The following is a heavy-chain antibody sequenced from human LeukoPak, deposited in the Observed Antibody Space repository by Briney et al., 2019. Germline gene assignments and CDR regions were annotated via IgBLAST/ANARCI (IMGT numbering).Heavy chain of an antibody. Sequence: SVKVSCKASGGTFSSYAISWVRQAPGQGLEWMGGIIPIFGTANYAQKFQGRVTITADKSTSTAYMELSSLRSEDTAVSYCARMGVGWLRYNYFDYWGQGTLVTVSS. D-gene: IGHD5-12*01. J-gene: IGHJ4*02. V-gene: IGHV1-69*06. CDR3: ARMGVGWLRYNYFDY. CDR1: GGTFSSYA. CDR2: IIPIFGTA.